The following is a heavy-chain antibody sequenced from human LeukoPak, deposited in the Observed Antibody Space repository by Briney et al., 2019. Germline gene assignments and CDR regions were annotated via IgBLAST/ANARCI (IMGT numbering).Heavy chain of an antibody. Sequence: SETLSLTCTVSGGSISSSSYYWGWIRQPPGKGREWIGSIYYSGSTYYNPSLKSRVTISVDTSKNQFSLKLSSVTAADTAVYYCARLNTPFRAPDYWGQGTLVTVSS. CDR1: GGSISSSSYY. D-gene: IGHD3-16*01. V-gene: IGHV4-39*01. CDR3: ARLNTPFRAPDY. J-gene: IGHJ4*02. CDR2: IYYSGST.